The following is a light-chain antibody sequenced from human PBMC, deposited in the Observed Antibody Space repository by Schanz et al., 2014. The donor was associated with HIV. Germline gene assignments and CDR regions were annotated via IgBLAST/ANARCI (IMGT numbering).Light chain of an antibody. V-gene: IGKV3-20*01. CDR1: HSASSY. CDR3: QQYGSSGT. CDR2: GTS. Sequence: EIVLTQSPATLSLSPGERATLSCRASHSASSYFAWYQQKPGQAPRLVIFGTSNRATGIPDRFSGSDSGTDFTLTISRVEPEDCAVYYCQQYGSSGTFGPGTKVHIQ. J-gene: IGKJ3*01.